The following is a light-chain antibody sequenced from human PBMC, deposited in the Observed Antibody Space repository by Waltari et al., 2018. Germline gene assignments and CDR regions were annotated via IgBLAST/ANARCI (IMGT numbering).Light chain of an antibody. CDR3: CSYAGSDTPYV. J-gene: IGLJ1*01. Sequence: QSALTHPPPASRSPGQSVTPSSPGTRTDVRGHNFFPWYQQHPGKAPKVIIYEVTKRPSGVPDRFSGSKSGNTASLTVSGLQTEDEADYYCCSYAGSDTPYVFGTGTTVTVL. CDR1: RTDVRGHNF. V-gene: IGLV2-8*01. CDR2: EVT.